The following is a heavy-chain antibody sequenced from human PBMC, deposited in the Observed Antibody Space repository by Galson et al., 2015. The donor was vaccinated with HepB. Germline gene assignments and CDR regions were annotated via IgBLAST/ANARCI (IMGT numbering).Heavy chain of an antibody. Sequence: SLRLSCAASEFTFSSYGMHWVRQAPGQGLEWVAVISYDGTSKYYADSVKGRFTITRNNSKNTLHLQMNSLRAEDTALYYCARGADWNSFDYWGQGTLVTVSS. CDR1: EFTFSSYG. CDR2: ISYDGTSK. D-gene: IGHD1-1*01. V-gene: IGHV3-30*06. J-gene: IGHJ4*02. CDR3: ARGADWNSFDY.